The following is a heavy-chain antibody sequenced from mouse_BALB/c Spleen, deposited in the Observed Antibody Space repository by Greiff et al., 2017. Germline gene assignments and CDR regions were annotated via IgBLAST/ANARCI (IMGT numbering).Heavy chain of an antibody. V-gene: IGHV1-7*01. CDR2: INPSTGYT. CDR1: GYTFTSYW. D-gene: IGHD2-14*01. CDR3: ARGYRYHAMDY. J-gene: IGHJ4*01. Sequence: QVQLQQSGAELAKPGASVKMSCKASGYTFTSYWMHWVKQRPGQGLEWIGYINPSTGYTEYNQKFKDKATLTADKSSSTAYMQLSSLTSEDSAVYYCARGYRYHAMDYWGQGTSVTVSS.